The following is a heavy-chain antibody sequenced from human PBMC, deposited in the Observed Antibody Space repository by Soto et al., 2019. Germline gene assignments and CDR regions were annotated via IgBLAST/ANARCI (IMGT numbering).Heavy chain of an antibody. Sequence: SETRSLTCTLSGSYISSSSYYWGWIRQPPGKGLEWIGSIYYSGSSYYNPSLKSRVTISVDTSKNQFSLKLSSVTAADTAVYYCARRGYYAISAFDIWGQGTMVT. J-gene: IGHJ3*02. D-gene: IGHD2-8*01. CDR3: ARRGYYAISAFDI. V-gene: IGHV4-39*01. CDR2: IYYSGSS. CDR1: GSYISSSSYY.